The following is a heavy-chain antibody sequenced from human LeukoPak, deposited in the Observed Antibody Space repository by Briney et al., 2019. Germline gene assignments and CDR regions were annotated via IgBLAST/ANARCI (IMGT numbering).Heavy chain of an antibody. D-gene: IGHD3-10*01. Sequence: GGSLRLSCAASRFTFSTYTMNWVRQAPGKGLEWVSSISSSSSYIYYADSVKGRFTISRDNAKNTLYLQMNSLRVDDTAVYYCARGNSHAFDIWGQGTMVSVSS. CDR2: ISSSSSYI. V-gene: IGHV3-21*01. CDR3: ARGNSHAFDI. J-gene: IGHJ3*02. CDR1: RFTFSTYT.